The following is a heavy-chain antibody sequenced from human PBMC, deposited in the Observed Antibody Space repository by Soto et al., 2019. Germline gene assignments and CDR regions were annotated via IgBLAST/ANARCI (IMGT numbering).Heavy chain of an antibody. CDR1: EFTFSSYA. CDR3: ARPIPRWSYHYGMDV. Sequence: QLVESGGRGVQPGRSLRLSCEASEFTFSSYAMHWVRQAPGRGLEWVALISFDGRKEYYGDSVKGRFIVSRDNSRSMVYLQMDSLRPDDTAIYYCARPIPRWSYHYGMDVWGQGTTVTVSS. V-gene: IGHV3-30*03. J-gene: IGHJ6*02. CDR2: ISFDGRKE. D-gene: IGHD2-15*01.